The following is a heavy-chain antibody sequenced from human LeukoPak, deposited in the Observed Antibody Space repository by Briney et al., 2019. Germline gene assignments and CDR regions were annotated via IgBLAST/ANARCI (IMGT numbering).Heavy chain of an antibody. D-gene: IGHD2-15*01. Sequence: GRSLRLSCAASGFIFHDFAMHWVRQAPGKGLEWVSSVSWNRDIINYADSVRGRFTVSRDNDQNSLYLEMNNLRPDDTALYYCVKSGGYFYMDAWGKGTTVIVSS. CDR2: VSWNRDII. CDR1: GFIFHDFA. V-gene: IGHV3-9*01. CDR3: VKSGGYFYMDA. J-gene: IGHJ6*03.